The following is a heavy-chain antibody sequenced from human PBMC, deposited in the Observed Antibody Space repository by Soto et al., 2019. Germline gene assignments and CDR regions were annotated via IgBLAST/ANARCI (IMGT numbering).Heavy chain of an antibody. CDR3: ARGHYDSGVDY. CDR1: GGSFSGYY. Sequence: SETLSLTCAVYGGSFSGYYWSWIRQPPGKGLEWIGEINHSGSTNYNPSLKSRVTISGDTSKNQFSLRLSSVTAADTAVYYCARGHYDSGVDYWGQGTLVTVSS. J-gene: IGHJ4*02. D-gene: IGHD3-3*01. V-gene: IGHV4-34*01. CDR2: INHSGST.